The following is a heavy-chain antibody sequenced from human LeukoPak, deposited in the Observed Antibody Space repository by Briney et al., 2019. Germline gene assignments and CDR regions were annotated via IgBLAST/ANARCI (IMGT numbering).Heavy chain of an antibody. CDR3: AKEKQRNFDY. J-gene: IGHJ4*02. CDR2: ISGSGDST. Sequence: PGGSLRLSCAASGFTFSNYAMSWVRQAPGKGLEWVSGISGSGDSTYYGDSVQGRFTIPRDNSKNTLYLQMNTLRAEDTAVYYCAKEKQRNFDYWGQGTLVTVSS. V-gene: IGHV3-23*01. CDR1: GFTFSNYA.